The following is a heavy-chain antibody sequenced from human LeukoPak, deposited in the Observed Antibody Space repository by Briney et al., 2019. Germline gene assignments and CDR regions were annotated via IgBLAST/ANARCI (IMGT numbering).Heavy chain of an antibody. CDR1: GGGFNSYV. D-gene: IGHD3-16*02. J-gene: IGHJ3*02. CDR2: IIPILDVA. V-gene: IGHV1-69*04. CDR3: TREGVYSPDPSSYHRDAFDI. Sequence: PEASVKVSCKASGGGFNSYVITWVRQAPGQGLEWMGRIIPILDVANFAQKFQGRVTITADKSTNTAHMELSSLRSEDTAVYYCTREGVYSPDPSSYHRDAFDIWGQGTVVTVSS.